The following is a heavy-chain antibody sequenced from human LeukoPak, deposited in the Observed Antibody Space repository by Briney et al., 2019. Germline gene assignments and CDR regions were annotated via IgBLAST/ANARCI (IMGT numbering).Heavy chain of an antibody. CDR3: ATALILGYCSSTSCKEVADAFDI. V-gene: IGHV1-69*06. D-gene: IGHD2-2*01. Sequence: SVKVSCKASGGTFSSYAISWLRQAPGQGLEWMGGIIPIFGTANYAQKFQGRVTITADKSTSTAYMELSSLRSEDTAVYYCATALILGYCSSTSCKEVADAFDIWGQGTMVTVSS. CDR2: IIPIFGTA. CDR1: GGTFSSYA. J-gene: IGHJ3*02.